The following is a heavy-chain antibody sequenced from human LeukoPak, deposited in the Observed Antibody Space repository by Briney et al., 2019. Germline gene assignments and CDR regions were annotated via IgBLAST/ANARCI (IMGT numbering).Heavy chain of an antibody. Sequence: SETLSLTCAVYGGSLSAYYWSWIRQPPEKGLEWIGEINHSGSTNYNASLKSRVTISVDTSKNQFSLKLSSVTAADTAVYYCARGQGGSYSTFLYYMDVWGKGTTVTVSS. J-gene: IGHJ6*03. CDR1: GGSLSAYY. CDR2: INHSGST. D-gene: IGHD3-10*01. V-gene: IGHV4-34*01. CDR3: ARGQGGSYSTFLYYMDV.